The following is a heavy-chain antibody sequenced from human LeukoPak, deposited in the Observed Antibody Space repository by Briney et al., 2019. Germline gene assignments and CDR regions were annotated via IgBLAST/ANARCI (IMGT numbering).Heavy chain of an antibody. Sequence: PGGSLRLSCAASGFTFSNYGMSWVRQAPGKGLEWVSSIGSDGSTYYADSVKGRFTTSRDISKNTVYLQMNSLRAEDTAVYYCARGPYSSNWYVDYWGQGTLVTVAS. CDR3: ARGPYSSNWYVDY. V-gene: IGHV3-23*01. D-gene: IGHD6-13*01. CDR2: IGSDGST. CDR1: GFTFSNYG. J-gene: IGHJ4*02.